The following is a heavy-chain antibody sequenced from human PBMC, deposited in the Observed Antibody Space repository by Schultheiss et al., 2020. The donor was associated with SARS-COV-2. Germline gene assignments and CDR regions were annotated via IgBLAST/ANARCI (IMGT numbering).Heavy chain of an antibody. CDR1: GGTFSSYA. V-gene: IGHV1-8*02. CDR3: ARAVVAGYNDAFDI. Sequence: ASVKVSCKASGGTFSSYAISWVRQATGQGLEWMGWMNPNSGNTGYAQKFQGRVTMTRNTSISTAYMELSSLRSEDTAVYYCARAVVAGYNDAFDIWGQGTMVTVSS. J-gene: IGHJ3*02. D-gene: IGHD2-15*01. CDR2: MNPNSGNT.